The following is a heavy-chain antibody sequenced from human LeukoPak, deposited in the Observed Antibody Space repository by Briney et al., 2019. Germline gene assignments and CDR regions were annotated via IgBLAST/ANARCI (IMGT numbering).Heavy chain of an antibody. Sequence: GGSLRLSCAASEFTFSSYGMSWVRQAPGKGLEWVSSISGSGGSTQYADSVQGRFAISRDNSKNTLYLQMNSLRAEDTAVYYCARCITAAEMDYWGQGTLVTVSS. V-gene: IGHV3-23*01. CDR2: ISGSGGST. J-gene: IGHJ4*02. CDR1: EFTFSSYG. D-gene: IGHD6-13*01. CDR3: ARCITAAEMDY.